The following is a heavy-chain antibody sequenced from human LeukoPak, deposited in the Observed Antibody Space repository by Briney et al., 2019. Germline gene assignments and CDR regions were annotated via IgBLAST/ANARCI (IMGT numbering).Heavy chain of an antibody. V-gene: IGHV1-46*01. D-gene: IGHD5-12*01. J-gene: IGHJ4*02. Sequence: ASVKVSCKASGYTFTSYYIHWVRQAPGQGLEWMGIFNPSTDGTTYAQKFQGRVTMTRDTSTSTVYMELSSLRFEDTAVYYCARRHPGDGYNYWTGYYFDYWGRGTLVTVSS. CDR1: GYTFTSYY. CDR3: ARRHPGDGYNYWTGYYFDY. CDR2: FNPSTDGT.